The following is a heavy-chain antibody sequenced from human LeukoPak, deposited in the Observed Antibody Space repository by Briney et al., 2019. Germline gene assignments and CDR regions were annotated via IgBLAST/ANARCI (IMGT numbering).Heavy chain of an antibody. Sequence: GGSLRLSCAASGFTFSSYSMNWVRQAPGKGLEWVSSISSSGNYIYYADSVKGRFTISRDNAKHSLYLQMNSLRAEDTAVYYCPTCIGYNWFDPWGQGTLVTVSS. J-gene: IGHJ5*02. CDR1: GFTFSSYS. D-gene: IGHD2-15*01. CDR2: ISSSGNYI. V-gene: IGHV3-21*01. CDR3: PTCIGYNWFDP.